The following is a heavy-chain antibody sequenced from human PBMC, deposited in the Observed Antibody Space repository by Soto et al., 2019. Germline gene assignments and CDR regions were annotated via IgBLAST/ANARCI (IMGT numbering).Heavy chain of an antibody. V-gene: IGHV3-21*01. D-gene: IGHD5-12*01. CDR1: GFTFSSYS. CDR3: ARGYSGYDYDY. Sequence: GGSLRLSCAASGFTFSSYSMNWVRQAPGKGLEWVSSISSSSSYIYYADSVKGRFTISGDNAKNSLYLQMNSLRAEDTAVYYCARGYSGYDYDYWGQGTLVTVSS. J-gene: IGHJ4*02. CDR2: ISSSSSYI.